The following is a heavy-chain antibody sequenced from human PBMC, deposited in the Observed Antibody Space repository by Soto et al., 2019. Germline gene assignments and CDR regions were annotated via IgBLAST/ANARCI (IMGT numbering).Heavy chain of an antibody. CDR2: IYYSGST. D-gene: IGHD3-3*01. CDR3: ARAKSDFWSGYYFDY. J-gene: IGHJ4*02. Sequence: LSLTCTVSGGSISSGGYYWSWIRQHPGKGLEWIGYIYYSGSTYYNPSLKSRVTISVDTSKNQFSLKLSSVTATDTAVYYCARAKSDFWSGYYFDYWGQGTLVTVSS. V-gene: IGHV4-31*03. CDR1: GGSISSGGYY.